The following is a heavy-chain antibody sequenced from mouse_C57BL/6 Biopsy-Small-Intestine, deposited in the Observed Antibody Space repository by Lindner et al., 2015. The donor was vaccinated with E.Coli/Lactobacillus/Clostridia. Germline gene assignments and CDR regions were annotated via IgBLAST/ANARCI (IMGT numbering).Heavy chain of an antibody. CDR2: FYPGSDIS. V-gene: IGHV1-55*01. D-gene: IGHD1-1*01. Sequence: VQLQESGAELVKPGASVKMSCKASGYTFTSYWITWVKQRPGQGLEWIGGFYPGSDISHYNEKFKTKATLTVDTASRTAYMQLSSLTSEDSAVYYCARRGNYYGSCFDYWGQGTILTVSS. J-gene: IGHJ2*01. CDR3: ARRGNYYGSCFDY. CDR1: GYTFTSYW.